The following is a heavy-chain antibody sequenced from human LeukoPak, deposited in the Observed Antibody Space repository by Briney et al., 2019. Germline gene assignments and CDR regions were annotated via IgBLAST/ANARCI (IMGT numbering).Heavy chain of an antibody. CDR1: GYTFTSYY. J-gene: IGHJ3*02. Sequence: ASVKVSCKASGYTFTSYYMHWVRQAPGQGLEWTGIINPSGGSTSYAQKFQGRVTMTRDTSTSTVYMELSSLRSEDTAVYYCAREVTYYYDSSGYSNDALDIWGQGTMVTVSS. CDR3: AREVTYYYDSSGYSNDALDI. V-gene: IGHV1-46*01. CDR2: INPSGGST. D-gene: IGHD3-22*01.